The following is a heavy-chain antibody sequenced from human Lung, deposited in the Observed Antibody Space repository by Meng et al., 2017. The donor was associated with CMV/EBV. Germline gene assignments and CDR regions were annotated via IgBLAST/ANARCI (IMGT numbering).Heavy chain of an antibody. CDR1: GFTVSSNY. D-gene: IGHD2-2*01. Sequence: GGSLRLSCAASGFTVSSNYMSWVRQAPGKGLEWVSVIYSGGSTYYADSVKGRFTISRDNSKNTLYLQMNSLRAEDTAVYYCARGSSREIWTQSVDYWGQGXLVTVSS. CDR2: IYSGGST. V-gene: IGHV3-66*02. J-gene: IGHJ4*02. CDR3: ARGSSREIWTQSVDY.